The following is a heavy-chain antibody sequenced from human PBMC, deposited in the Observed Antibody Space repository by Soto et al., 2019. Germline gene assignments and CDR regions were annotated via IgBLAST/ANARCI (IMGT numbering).Heavy chain of an antibody. D-gene: IGHD2-15*01. Sequence: QVQLQQWGAGLLKPSETLSLTCAVYGGSFSGYYWSWIRQPPGKGLEWIGEINHSGSTNYNPSLXGRVTLSVDTXXNXFXXKLSSVTAADTAVYYCARGYCSGGSCYSGHNWFDPWGQGTLVTVSS. CDR1: GGSFSGYY. V-gene: IGHV4-34*01. CDR3: ARGYCSGGSCYSGHNWFDP. J-gene: IGHJ5*02. CDR2: INHSGST.